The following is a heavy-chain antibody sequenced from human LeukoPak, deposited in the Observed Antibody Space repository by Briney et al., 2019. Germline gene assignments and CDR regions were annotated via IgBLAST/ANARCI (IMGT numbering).Heavy chain of an antibody. V-gene: IGHV3-74*01. CDR2: INTDGSTT. CDR3: TRNGFDY. Sequence: PGGSLRLSCAASGFTFSNYWMHWVRQAPGKGLVWISHINTDGSTTSYADSVKGRFTISRDNAKNTVYLQMNGLRAEDTAVYFCTRNGFDYWGRGTLVTVSS. CDR1: GFTFSNYW. J-gene: IGHJ4*02. D-gene: IGHD2-8*01.